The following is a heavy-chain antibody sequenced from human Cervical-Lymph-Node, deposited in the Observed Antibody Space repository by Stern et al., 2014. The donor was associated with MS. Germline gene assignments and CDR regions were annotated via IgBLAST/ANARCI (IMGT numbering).Heavy chain of an antibody. V-gene: IGHV3-21*01. D-gene: IGHD2-15*01. CDR3: ARDEGCSGGSCYLLYYYYGMDV. Sequence: EVQLVESGGGLVKPGGSLRLSCAASGFTFSSYSMNWVRQAPGKGLEWVSSISSSSSYIYYADSVKGRFTISRDNAKNSLYLQMNSLRAEDTAVYYCARDEGCSGGSCYLLYYYYGMDVWGQGTTVTVSS. J-gene: IGHJ6*02. CDR2: ISSSSSYI. CDR1: GFTFSSYS.